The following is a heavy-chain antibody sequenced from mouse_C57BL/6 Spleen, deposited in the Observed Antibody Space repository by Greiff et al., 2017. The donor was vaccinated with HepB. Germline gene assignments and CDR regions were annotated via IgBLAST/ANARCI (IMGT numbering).Heavy chain of an antibody. D-gene: IGHD1-1*02. CDR1: GFTFSDYG. J-gene: IGHJ4*01. Sequence: EVQVVESGGGLVKPGGSLKLSCAASGFTFSDYGMHWVRQAPEKGLEWVAYISSGSSTIYYADTVKGRFTISKDNAKNTLFLQMTSLRSEDTAMYYCARGGYYAMDYWGQGTSVTVSS. CDR3: ARGGYYAMDY. V-gene: IGHV5-17*01. CDR2: ISSGSSTI.